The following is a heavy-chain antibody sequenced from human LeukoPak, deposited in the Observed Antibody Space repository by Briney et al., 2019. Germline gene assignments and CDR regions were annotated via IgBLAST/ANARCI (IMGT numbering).Heavy chain of an antibody. Sequence: PGGSLRLSCAASGFTFSSYAMHWVRQAPGKGLEYVSAISSNGGSTYYANSVKGRFTISRDNSKNTLYLQMGSLRAEDMAVYYCARDRVTMVRGVITPLLHMDVWGKGTTVTISS. J-gene: IGHJ6*03. V-gene: IGHV3-64*01. D-gene: IGHD3-10*01. CDR2: ISSNGGST. CDR3: ARDRVTMVRGVITPLLHMDV. CDR1: GFTFSSYA.